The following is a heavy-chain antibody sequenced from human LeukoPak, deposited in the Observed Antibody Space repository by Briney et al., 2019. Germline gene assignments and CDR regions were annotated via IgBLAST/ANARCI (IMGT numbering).Heavy chain of an antibody. CDR3: ARGRGSYSLDY. V-gene: IGHV3-23*01. CDR1: GFTFSSYA. Sequence: GGPLRLSCAASGFTFSSYAMSWVRQAPGKGLEWVSAISGNGDSTYYADSVKGRLTISRDNSKNTLYLQMNSLRAEDTAVYNCARGRGSYSLDYWGQGTLVTVSS. CDR2: ISGNGDST. D-gene: IGHD3-10*01. J-gene: IGHJ4*02.